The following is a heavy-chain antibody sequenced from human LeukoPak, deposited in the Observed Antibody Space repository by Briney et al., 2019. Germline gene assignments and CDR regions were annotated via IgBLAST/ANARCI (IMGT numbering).Heavy chain of an antibody. Sequence: QPGGSLRLSCEASGFIFSSLWMHWVRQVPGKGPMWVSYINGDGSTTSYADSVKGRFTISRDNAKNTLYLQLNSLRAEDTAVYYCVRGGYGSIDYWGQGTLVTVSS. D-gene: IGHD4-17*01. CDR2: INGDGSTT. V-gene: IGHV3-74*01. J-gene: IGHJ4*02. CDR1: GFIFSSLW. CDR3: VRGGYGSIDY.